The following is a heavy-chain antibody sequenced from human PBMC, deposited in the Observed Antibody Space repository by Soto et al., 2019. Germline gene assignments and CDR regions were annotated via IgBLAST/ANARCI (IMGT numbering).Heavy chain of an antibody. CDR3: AKGHDLWSGYNYYGMGV. CDR1: GFTFTNYA. V-gene: IGHV3-30*18. D-gene: IGHD3-3*01. J-gene: IGHJ6*02. Sequence: QVQLVESGGGVVQPGESLRLSCAASGFTFTNYAMHWVRQAPGKGLEWVAVISYDESHKYYADSVKGRFTISRDNSRNTVYLQMNSLRAEDTAVFYCAKGHDLWSGYNYYGMGVWGQGTTVTVSS. CDR2: ISYDESHK.